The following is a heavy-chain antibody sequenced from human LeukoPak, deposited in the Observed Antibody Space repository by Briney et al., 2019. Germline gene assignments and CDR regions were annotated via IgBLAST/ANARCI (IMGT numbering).Heavy chain of an antibody. CDR3: ARARGVGYCSGGSCYALDY. CDR1: GGSFSGYY. V-gene: IGHV4-34*01. Sequence: SETLSLTCAVYGGSFSGYYWSWIRQPPGKGLEWIGEINHSGSTNYNPSLKSRVTISVDTSKNQFSLKLSSVTAADTAVYYCARARGVGYCSGGSCYALDYWGQGTLVTVSS. D-gene: IGHD2-15*01. CDR2: INHSGST. J-gene: IGHJ4*02.